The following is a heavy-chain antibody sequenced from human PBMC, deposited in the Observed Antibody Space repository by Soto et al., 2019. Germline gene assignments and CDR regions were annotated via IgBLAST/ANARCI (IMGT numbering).Heavy chain of an antibody. Sequence: QVQLQESGPGLVRPSQTLSLTCTVSGGSISYDHYHWTWIRQPPGQGLEWIGYIHYSGSVFYNPSLQSRLSMSVDTSKHLFSLKLSSVTAADTAVYFCVREDDGGDRDYYGLDVWGQGTTVTVSS. CDR1: GGSISYDHYH. CDR3: VREDDGGDRDYYGLDV. J-gene: IGHJ6*02. V-gene: IGHV4-30-4*01. D-gene: IGHD2-21*02. CDR2: IHYSGSV.